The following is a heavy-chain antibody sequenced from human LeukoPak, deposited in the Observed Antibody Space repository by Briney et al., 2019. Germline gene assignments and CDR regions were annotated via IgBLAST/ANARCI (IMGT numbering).Heavy chain of an antibody. Sequence: GGSLRLSCAASGFTFSSYAMSWVRQAPGKGLEWVPVISGSGGSTYYADSVKGRFTISRDNSKNTLYLQMNSLRAEDTAVYYCAKEIYGDSTGGRFQHWDQGTLVTVSS. J-gene: IGHJ1*01. CDR3: AKEIYGDSTGGRFQH. CDR1: GFTFSSYA. D-gene: IGHD4-17*01. V-gene: IGHV3-23*01. CDR2: ISGSGGST.